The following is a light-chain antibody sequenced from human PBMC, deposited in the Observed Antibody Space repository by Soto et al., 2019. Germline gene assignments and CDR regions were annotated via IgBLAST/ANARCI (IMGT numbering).Light chain of an antibody. J-gene: IGKJ3*01. CDR2: DAS. V-gene: IGKV3-20*01. Sequence: ESVLTQSPGTLSLSPGDRATLSCRASQSVRSGHLAWYQQKPGQAPRLVIYDASTRATGIPDRFSGGGSGTDFTLTISRVEPEDFAVYYCHQYGRSASSITFXPGTKVDIK. CDR3: HQYGRSASSIT. CDR1: QSVRSGH.